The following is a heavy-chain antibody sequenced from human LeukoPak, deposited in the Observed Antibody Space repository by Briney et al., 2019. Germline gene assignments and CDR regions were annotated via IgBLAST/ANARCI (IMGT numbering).Heavy chain of an antibody. CDR3: ASQQLPNWFDP. D-gene: IGHD6-13*01. CDR2: IYYSGST. Sequence: SETLSLTCTVSGGSISSYYWSWIRQPPGKGLEWIGYIYYSGSTNYNPSLKSRVTISVDTSKNQFSLKLSSVTAADTAVYYCASQQLPNWFDPWGQETLVTVSS. J-gene: IGHJ5*02. CDR1: GGSISSYY. V-gene: IGHV4-59*01.